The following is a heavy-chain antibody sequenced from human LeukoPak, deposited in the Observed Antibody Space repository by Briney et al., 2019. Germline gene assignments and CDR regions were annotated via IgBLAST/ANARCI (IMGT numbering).Heavy chain of an antibody. Sequence: GGSLRLSCAASGFTFSSYWMSWVRQAPGKGLEWVANIKDDGSETYYVDSVKGRFTISRDNAKNSLYLQINSLRAEDTALYYCARDDPGDVWGQGTTVTVSS. CDR1: GFTFSSYW. CDR2: IKDDGSET. CDR3: ARDDPGDV. V-gene: IGHV3-7*01. J-gene: IGHJ6*02.